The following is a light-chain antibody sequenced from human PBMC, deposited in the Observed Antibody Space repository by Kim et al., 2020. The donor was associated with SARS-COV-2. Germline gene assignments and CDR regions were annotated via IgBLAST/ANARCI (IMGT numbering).Light chain of an antibody. J-gene: IGLJ2*01. CDR1: HPNTESKQ. CDR3: AAWDDSLNGVV. CDR2: SNN. V-gene: IGLV1-44*01. Sequence: TNSYPAAHPNTESKQIPRYQQHPGTAPDLLTYSNNQRPSGLPDRFSGSKYGTSDSLAISGLQSEDEADYYCAAWDDSLNGVVFGGGTQLTVL.